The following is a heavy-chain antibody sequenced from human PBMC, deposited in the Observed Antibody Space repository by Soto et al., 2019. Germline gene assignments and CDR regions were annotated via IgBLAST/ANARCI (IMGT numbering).Heavy chain of an antibody. V-gene: IGHV3-33*01. CDR3: ARDRGARYGSGSLTYY. CDR2: IWYDGSNK. CDR1: GFTFSSYG. D-gene: IGHD3-10*01. J-gene: IGHJ4*02. Sequence: QVQLVESGGGVVQPGRSLRLSCAASGFTFSSYGMHWVRQAPGKGLEWVAVIWYDGSNKYYADSVKGRFTISRDNSKNTLYLQMNSLRAEDTAVYYCARDRGARYGSGSLTYYWGQGTLVTVSS.